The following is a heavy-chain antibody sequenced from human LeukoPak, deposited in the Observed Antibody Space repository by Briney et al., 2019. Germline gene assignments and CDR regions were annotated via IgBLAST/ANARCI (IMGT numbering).Heavy chain of an antibody. J-gene: IGHJ4*02. V-gene: IGHV3-48*03. CDR1: GFTFSSYE. CDR2: ISSSGSNI. CDR3: ARGPYQL. D-gene: IGHD2-2*01. Sequence: GGSLRLSCAASGFTFSSYEMNWVRQAPGKGLEWISYISSSGSNIYYADSVKGRFTISRDNAKNSLYLQMNGLRAEDTAVYYCARGPYQLWGQGTLVTVSS.